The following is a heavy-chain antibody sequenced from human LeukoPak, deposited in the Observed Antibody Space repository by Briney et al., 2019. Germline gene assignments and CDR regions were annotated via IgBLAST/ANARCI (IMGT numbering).Heavy chain of an antibody. CDR2: ISWNSGNI. CDR3: AKGAAAGMFDWFDP. J-gene: IGHJ5*02. V-gene: IGHV3-9*01. Sequence: GRSLRLSCAASGFTFDVYAMHWVGQAPGKGLEWVSGISWNSGNIGYADSVKGRFTISRDNAKNSLYLQMNSLRAEDTALYYCAKGAAAGMFDWFDPWGQGTLDTVSS. CDR1: GFTFDVYA. D-gene: IGHD6-13*01.